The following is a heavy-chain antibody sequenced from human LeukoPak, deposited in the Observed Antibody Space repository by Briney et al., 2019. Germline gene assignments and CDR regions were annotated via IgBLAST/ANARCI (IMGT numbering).Heavy chain of an antibody. CDR1: GGSISSSSYY. J-gene: IGHJ3*02. Sequence: PSETLSLTCTVSGGSISSSSYYWGWIRQPPGKGLEWIGSIYYSGSTNYNPSLKSRVTISVDTSKNQFSLKLSSVTAADTAVYYCASIARHEKRIQLWSGLGAFDIWGQGTMVTVSS. CDR3: ASIARHEKRIQLWSGLGAFDI. V-gene: IGHV4-39*07. CDR2: IYYSGST. D-gene: IGHD5-18*01.